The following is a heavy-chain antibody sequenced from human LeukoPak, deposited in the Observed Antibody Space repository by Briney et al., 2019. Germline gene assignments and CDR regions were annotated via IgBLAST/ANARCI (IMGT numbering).Heavy chain of an antibody. CDR3: ARDPLGYDSSGYYDY. D-gene: IGHD3-22*01. V-gene: IGHV1-18*01. Sequence: GASVKVSCKASGYTFTSYGISWVRQAPGQGLEWMGWISAYNGNTNYAQKLQGRVTMTTDTSTSTAYMELRSLRSEDTAVYYCARDPLGYDSSGYYDYWGQGTLVTVSS. CDR1: GYTFTSYG. J-gene: IGHJ4*02. CDR2: ISAYNGNT.